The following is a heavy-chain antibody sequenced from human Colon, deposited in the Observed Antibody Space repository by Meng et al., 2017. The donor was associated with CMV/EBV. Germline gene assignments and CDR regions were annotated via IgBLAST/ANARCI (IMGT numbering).Heavy chain of an antibody. J-gene: IGHJ4*02. CDR1: GFIFNTYW. V-gene: IGHV3-7*01. CDR2: IHQDGSER. Sequence: GGSLRLSCAASGFIFNTYWMSWVRQAPGKGLEWVANIHQDGSERYYVDSVKGRFTISRDNAKNSLDLQMNSLRAEDTAVYYCASGPLYWGQGTLVTVSS. CDR3: ASGPLY.